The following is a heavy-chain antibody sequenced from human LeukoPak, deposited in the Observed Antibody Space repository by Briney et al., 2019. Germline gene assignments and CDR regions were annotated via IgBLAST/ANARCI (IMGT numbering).Heavy chain of an antibody. CDR2: ISWNSGSI. V-gene: IGHV3-9*01. D-gene: IGHD3-3*02. CDR3: AKDIHFLGGVRPGCFDY. J-gene: IGHJ4*02. CDR1: GFTFDDYA. Sequence: GGSLRLSCAASGFTFDDYAMHWVRQAPGKGLEWVAGISWNSGSIGYADSVKGRFTISRDNAKNSLYLQMNSLRAEDTALYYCAKDIHFLGGVRPGCFDYWGQGTLVTVSS.